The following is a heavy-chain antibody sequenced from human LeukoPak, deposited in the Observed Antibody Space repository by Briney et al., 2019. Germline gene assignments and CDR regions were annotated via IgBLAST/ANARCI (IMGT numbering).Heavy chain of an antibody. CDR3: ARGVYIAAAQYGY. CDR2: IYYSGTT. D-gene: IGHD6-13*01. V-gene: IGHV4-59*01. J-gene: IGHJ4*02. Sequence: TSETLSLTCTVSGGSISSYYWIWIRQPPGKGLEWIGYIYYSGTTNYNPSLKSRVTIPVDTSKNQFSLKLSSVTAADTAVYYCARGVYIAAAQYGYWGQGTLVTVSS. CDR1: GGSISSYY.